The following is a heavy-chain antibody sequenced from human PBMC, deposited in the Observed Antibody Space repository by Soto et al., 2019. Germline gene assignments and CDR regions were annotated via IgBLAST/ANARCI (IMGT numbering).Heavy chain of an antibody. CDR3: ESQSTHGTGGDCSSLGWFDS. Sequence: SETLSLTCSVSGASVSSDSYFWTWFRQSPGRGLEWIGYIYYNGNAKYIPSLASRVNMSLDTSENQFSLTLTSVTAEDTALYYCESQSTHGTGGDCSSLGWFDSWGQRLMVAVSS. CDR1: GASVSSDSYF. V-gene: IGHV4-61*01. J-gene: IGHJ5*01. CDR2: IYYNGNA. D-gene: IGHD2-21*02.